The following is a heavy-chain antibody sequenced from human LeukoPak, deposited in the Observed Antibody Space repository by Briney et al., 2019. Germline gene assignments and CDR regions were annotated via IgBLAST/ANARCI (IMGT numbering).Heavy chain of an antibody. V-gene: IGHV3-30*18. D-gene: IGHD2-2*01. CDR1: GFTFSSYG. Sequence: PGRSLRLSCAASGFTFSSYGMHWVRHAPGKGLERVAVISHDGSNKYYADSVKGRFTISRDNSKNTLYLQMNSLRAEETAVYYCAKDGSSTSPPHYYGMDVWGQGTTVTVSS. CDR3: AKDGSSTSPPHYYGMDV. CDR2: ISHDGSNK. J-gene: IGHJ6*02.